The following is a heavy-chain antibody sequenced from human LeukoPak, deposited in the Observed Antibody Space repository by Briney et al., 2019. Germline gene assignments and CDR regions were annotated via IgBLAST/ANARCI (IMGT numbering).Heavy chain of an antibody. CDR3: ARSLYNNDGFDY. D-gene: IGHD3-10*01. V-gene: IGHV1-46*01. CDR1: GYTFTRYY. CDR2: INPSGGTT. J-gene: IGHJ4*02. Sequence: ASVKVSCKAYGYTFTRYYIHWVRQAPGQGLEWMGMINPSGGTTTYAQKFQGRGTMTRDTSTSTVYMELSSLRSEDTAVYYCARSLYNNDGFDYWGQGTLVTVSS.